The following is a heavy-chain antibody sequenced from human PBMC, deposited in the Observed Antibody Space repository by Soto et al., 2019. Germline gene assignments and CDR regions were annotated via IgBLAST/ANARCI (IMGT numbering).Heavy chain of an antibody. CDR2: ISGSGGST. D-gene: IGHD3-9*01. CDR1: GFNFSSYA. CDR3: AKSPGIGLTGSFDP. J-gene: IGHJ5*02. Sequence: GGSLRLSCAASGFNFSSYAMSWVRQAPGKGMEWVSAISGSGGSTYYADSVKGRFTISRDNSKNTLYLQMNSLRAEDTAVYYCAKSPGIGLTGSFDPWGQGTLVTVSS. V-gene: IGHV3-23*01.